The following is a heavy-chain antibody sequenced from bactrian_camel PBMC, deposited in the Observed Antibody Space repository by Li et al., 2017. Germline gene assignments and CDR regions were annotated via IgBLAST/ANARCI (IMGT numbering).Heavy chain of an antibody. D-gene: IGHD4*01. CDR2: IDNGGKL. Sequence: VQLVESGGDSVQPGGSLRLACVASGYNVSTYCMGWFRQNIGSEREEEREAVAIIDNGGKLKYAESVKGRFTISLGNAKNIVYLQLNSLKTEDTAMYYCAPRLVSAIYRDYPADNYWGQGTQVTVS. J-gene: IGHJ4*01. CDR3: APRLVSAIYRDYPADNY. V-gene: IGHV3S53*01. CDR1: GYNVSTYC.